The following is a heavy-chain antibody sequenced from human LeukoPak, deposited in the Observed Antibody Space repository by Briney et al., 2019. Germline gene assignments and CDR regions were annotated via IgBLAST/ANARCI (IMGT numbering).Heavy chain of an antibody. CDR1: GGSISSGGYS. J-gene: IGHJ4*02. CDR2: IYHSGST. CDR3: ARGLTYYYDSSGPSYYFDY. V-gene: IGHV4-30-2*01. D-gene: IGHD3-22*01. Sequence: SQTLSLTCAVSGGSISSGGYSWSWIRQPPGKGLEWIGYIYHSGSTYYNPSLKSRVTISVDRSKNQFSMKLSSVTAADTDVYYCARGLTYYYDSSGPSYYFDYWGQGTLVTVSS.